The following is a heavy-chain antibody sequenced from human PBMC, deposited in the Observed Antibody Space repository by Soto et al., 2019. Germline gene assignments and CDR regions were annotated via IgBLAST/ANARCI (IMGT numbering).Heavy chain of an antibody. CDR2: IIPIFGTA. V-gene: IGHV1-69*13. D-gene: IGHD6-13*01. CDR3: ARDLRQQLNWFDP. CDR1: GGTFSSDA. Sequence: ASVKVSCKASGGTFSSDAISWVRQAPGQGLEWMGGIIPIFGTANYAQKFQGRVTITADESTSTAYMELSSLRSEDTAVYYCARDLRQQLNWFDPWGQGTLVTVSS. J-gene: IGHJ5*02.